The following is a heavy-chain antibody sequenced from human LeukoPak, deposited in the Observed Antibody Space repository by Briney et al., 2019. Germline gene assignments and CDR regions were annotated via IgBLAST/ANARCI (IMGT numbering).Heavy chain of an antibody. D-gene: IGHD5-18*01. J-gene: IGHJ4*02. Sequence: GGSLRLSCEASGFTFSSYAMSWVRQAPGKGLEWVSAISGSGGSTYYADSVKGRFTIPRDNSKNTLYLQMNSLRAEDTAVYYCAKGRGYSYGYYFDYWGQGTLVTVSS. V-gene: IGHV3-23*01. CDR1: GFTFSSYA. CDR3: AKGRGYSYGYYFDY. CDR2: ISGSGGST.